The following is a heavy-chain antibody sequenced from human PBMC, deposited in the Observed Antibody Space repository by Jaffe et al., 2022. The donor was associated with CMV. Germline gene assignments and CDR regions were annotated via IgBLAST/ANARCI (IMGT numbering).Heavy chain of an antibody. D-gene: IGHD6-19*01. J-gene: IGHJ6*03. CDR3: ARLLGGWYRTRDYYYYYMDV. CDR2: INHSGST. Sequence: QVQLQQWGAGLLKPSETLSLTCAVYGGSFSGYYWSWIRQPPGKGLEWIGEINHSGSTNYNPSLKSRVTISVDTSKNQFSLKLSSVTAADTAVYYCARLLGGWYRTRDYYYYYMDVWGKGTTVTVSS. V-gene: IGHV4-34*01. CDR1: GGSFSGYY.